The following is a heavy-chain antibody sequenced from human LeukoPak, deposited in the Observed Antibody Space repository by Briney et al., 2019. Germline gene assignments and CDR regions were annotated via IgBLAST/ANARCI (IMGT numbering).Heavy chain of an antibody. D-gene: IGHD6-13*01. CDR1: GGSISSYY. V-gene: IGHV4-4*07. Sequence: PSETLSLTCTVSGGSISSYYWSWIRQPAGKGLEWIGRIYTSGSTNYNPSLKSRVTMSVDTSKNQFSLKLSSVTAADTAVYYCASKVRGRYSSSWYELSPDDFFDYWGQGTLVTVSS. CDR2: IYTSGST. J-gene: IGHJ4*02. CDR3: ASKVRGRYSSSWYELSPDDFFDY.